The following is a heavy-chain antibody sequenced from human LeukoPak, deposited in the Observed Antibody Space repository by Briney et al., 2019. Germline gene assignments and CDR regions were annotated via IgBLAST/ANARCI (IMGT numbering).Heavy chain of an antibody. Sequence: ASVKVSCKASGGTFSSYAISWVRQAPGQGLEWMGGISPIFGTANYAQKFQGRVTITADESTSTAYMELSSLRSEDTAVYYCARATTVRGVTGVEYWGQGTLVTVSS. J-gene: IGHJ4*02. D-gene: IGHD3-10*01. CDR2: ISPIFGTA. CDR3: ARATTVRGVTGVEY. CDR1: GGTFSSYA. V-gene: IGHV1-69*13.